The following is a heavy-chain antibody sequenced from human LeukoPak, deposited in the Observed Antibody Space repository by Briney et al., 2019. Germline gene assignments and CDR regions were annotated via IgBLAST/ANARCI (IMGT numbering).Heavy chain of an antibody. CDR3: ARDEGSYYYGSGNVY. D-gene: IGHD3-10*01. CDR2: IYTSGST. Sequence: SETLSLTCAVYGGSFSGYYWSWIRQPAGKGLEWIGRIYTSGSTNYNPSLKSRVTMSVDTSKNQFSLKLSSVTAADTAVYYCARDEGSYYYGSGNVYWGQGTLVTVSS. CDR1: GGSFSGYY. V-gene: IGHV4-4*07. J-gene: IGHJ4*02.